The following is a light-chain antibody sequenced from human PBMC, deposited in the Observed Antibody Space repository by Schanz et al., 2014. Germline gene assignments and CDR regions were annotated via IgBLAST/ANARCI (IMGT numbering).Light chain of an antibody. CDR2: DAS. V-gene: IGKV1-5*01. Sequence: DIQMTQSPSTLSASVGDRVTITCRASQSISSWLAWYQQKPGKAPKLLIYDASSLESGVPSRFSGSGSGTEFTLTISSLQPDDFATYFCQQAQSFPLTFGGGTKVEIK. CDR3: QQAQSFPLT. CDR1: QSISSW. J-gene: IGKJ4*01.